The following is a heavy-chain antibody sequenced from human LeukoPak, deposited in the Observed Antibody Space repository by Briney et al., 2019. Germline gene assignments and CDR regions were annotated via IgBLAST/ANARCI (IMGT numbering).Heavy chain of an antibody. J-gene: IGHJ4*02. Sequence: WVRQMPGKGLEWIGYIYHSGSTYYNPSLKSRVTISVDRSKNQSSLKLSSVTAADTAVYYCARGVVVVAASTYYFDYWGQGTLVTVSS. V-gene: IGHV4-30-2*01. D-gene: IGHD2-15*01. CDR2: IYHSGST. CDR3: ARGVVVVAASTYYFDY.